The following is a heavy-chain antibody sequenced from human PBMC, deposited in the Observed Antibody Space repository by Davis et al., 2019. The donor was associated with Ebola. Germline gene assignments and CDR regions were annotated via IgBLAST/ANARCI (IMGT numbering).Heavy chain of an antibody. CDR3: ARDGVITPFDY. V-gene: IGHV1-18*01. CDR1: GYTFTSYA. D-gene: IGHD3-22*01. Sequence: ASVKVSCKASGYTFTSYAMNWVRQAPGQGLEWMGWISAYNGNTNYAQKLQGRVTMTTDTSTSTAYMELRSLRSDDTAVYYCARDGVITPFDYWGQGTLVTVSS. CDR2: ISAYNGNT. J-gene: IGHJ4*02.